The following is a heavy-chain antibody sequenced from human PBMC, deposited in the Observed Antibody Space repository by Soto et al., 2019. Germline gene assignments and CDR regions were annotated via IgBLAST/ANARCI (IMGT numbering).Heavy chain of an antibody. J-gene: IGHJ4*02. D-gene: IGHD6-19*01. CDR3: AKEPYSSFVLGTFHY. Sequence: EVQLLESGEGLVQPGGSLRLSCAASGFTFKSYAMSWVRQPPGKGLEWVSGSSGSGGTTYHADSVKGRFTISRDNSKNTLYLQMNSLRVEDTAVYYCAKEPYSSFVLGTFHYWGQGALVTVSS. CDR1: GFTFKSYA. V-gene: IGHV3-23*01. CDR2: SSGSGGTT.